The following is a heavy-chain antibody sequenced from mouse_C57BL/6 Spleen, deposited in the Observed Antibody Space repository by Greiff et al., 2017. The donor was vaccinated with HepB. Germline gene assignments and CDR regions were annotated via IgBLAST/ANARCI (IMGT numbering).Heavy chain of an antibody. Sequence: VQLQQSGAELVKPGASVKLSCKASGYTFTSYWMHWVKQRPGQGLEWIGMIHPNSGSTNYNEKFKSKATLTVDKSSSTAYMQLSSLTSEDSAVYYCARPYYDYDGGFAYWGQGTLVTVSA. CDR2: IHPNSGST. CDR1: GYTFTSYW. V-gene: IGHV1-64*01. D-gene: IGHD2-4*01. CDR3: ARPYYDYDGGFAY. J-gene: IGHJ3*01.